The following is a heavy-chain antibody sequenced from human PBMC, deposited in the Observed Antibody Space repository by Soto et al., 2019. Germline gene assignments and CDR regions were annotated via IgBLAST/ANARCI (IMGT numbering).Heavy chain of an antibody. D-gene: IGHD2-2*02. J-gene: IGHJ6*02. CDR2: ISAYNGNT. CDR1: GYTFTSYY. Sequence: ASVKVSCKASGYTFTSYYMHWVRQAPGQGLEWMGWISAYNGNTNYAQKLQGRVTMTTDTSTSTAYMELRSLRSDDTAVYYCARDVRCSSTSCYTGYYYYGMDVWGQGTTVTVSS. CDR3: ARDVRCSSTSCYTGYYYYGMDV. V-gene: IGHV1-18*04.